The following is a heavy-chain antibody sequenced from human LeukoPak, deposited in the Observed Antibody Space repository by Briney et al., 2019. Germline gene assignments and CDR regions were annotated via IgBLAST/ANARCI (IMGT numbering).Heavy chain of an antibody. Sequence: PGGSLRLSCAASGFTLSYFGMNWVRQVPGKGLEGVSSISRTSTYIYYADSVKGRFTISRDNAKNSLHLQMASLRDEDTAVYYCARDPDYYGSGTYFNHYFDNWGQGTLVTVSS. J-gene: IGHJ4*02. V-gene: IGHV3-21*01. CDR1: GFTLSYFG. D-gene: IGHD3-10*01. CDR3: ARDPDYYGSGTYFNHYFDN. CDR2: ISRTSTYI.